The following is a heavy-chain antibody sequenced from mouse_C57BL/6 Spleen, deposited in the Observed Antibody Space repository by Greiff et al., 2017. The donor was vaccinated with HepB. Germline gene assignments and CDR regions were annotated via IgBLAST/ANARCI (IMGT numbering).Heavy chain of an antibody. CDR3: TRGGWSYAMDY. Sequence: VQLQESGAELVRPGASVTLSCKASGYTFTDYEMHWVKQTPVHGLEWIGAIDPETGGTAYNQKFKGKAILTADKSSSTAYMELRSLTSEDSAVYYCTRGGWSYAMDYWGQGTSVTVSS. D-gene: IGHD2-3*01. CDR1: GYTFTDYE. CDR2: IDPETGGT. V-gene: IGHV1-15*01. J-gene: IGHJ4*01.